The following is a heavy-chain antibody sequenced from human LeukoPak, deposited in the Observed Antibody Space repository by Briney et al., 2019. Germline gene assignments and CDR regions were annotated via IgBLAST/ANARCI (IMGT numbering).Heavy chain of an antibody. CDR2: IYYSGST. CDR3: ARRKVPAVRPGWFDP. D-gene: IGHD2-2*01. Sequence: PSETLSLTCTVPGGSISSSSYYWGWIRQPPGKGLEWIGSIYYSGSTYYNPSLKSRVTISVDTSKNQFSLKLSSVTAADTAVYYCARRKVPAVRPGWFDPWGQGTLVTVSS. V-gene: IGHV4-39*01. CDR1: GGSISSSSYY. J-gene: IGHJ5*02.